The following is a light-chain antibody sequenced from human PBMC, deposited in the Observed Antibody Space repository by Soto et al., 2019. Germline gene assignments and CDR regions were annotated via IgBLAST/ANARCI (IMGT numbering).Light chain of an antibody. Sequence: EVVMTQSPATLSVSPGERATLSCRASQSVTGYLAWYQQKPGQAPRLIIYGASTRATGIPARFSGSGSGTEFTLTISSLQSEDFAVYYCQQYNNWPPITVGQGTRLEIK. CDR1: QSVTGY. J-gene: IGKJ5*01. CDR3: QQYNNWPPIT. CDR2: GAS. V-gene: IGKV3-15*01.